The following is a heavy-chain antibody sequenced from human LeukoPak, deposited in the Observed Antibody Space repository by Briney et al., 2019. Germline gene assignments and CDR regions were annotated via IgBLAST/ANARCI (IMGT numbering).Heavy chain of an antibody. CDR3: ARLRLLWFGEPKRPGAFDI. CDR1: GYSFTSYW. CDR2: IYPGDSDT. Sequence: GESLKISCKGSGYSFTSYWIGWVRQMPGKGLEWMGIIYPGDSDTRYSPSFQGQVTISADKSISTAYLQWSSLKASDTAMYYCARLRLLWFGEPKRPGAFDIWGQGTMVTVSS. V-gene: IGHV5-51*01. J-gene: IGHJ3*02. D-gene: IGHD3-10*01.